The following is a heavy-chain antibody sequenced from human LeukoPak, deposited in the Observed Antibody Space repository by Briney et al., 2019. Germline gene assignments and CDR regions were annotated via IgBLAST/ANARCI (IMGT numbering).Heavy chain of an antibody. V-gene: IGHV3-21*01. CDR3: ARGYSSPAGFDP. D-gene: IGHD6-13*01. Sequence: PGGSLRLSCAASGFTFSSYSMNWVRQAPGKGLEWVSSISSSSSYIYYADSVKGRFTISRDNAKTSLYLQMNSLRAEDTAVYYCARGYSSPAGFDPWGQGTLVTVSS. J-gene: IGHJ5*02. CDR2: ISSSSSYI. CDR1: GFTFSSYS.